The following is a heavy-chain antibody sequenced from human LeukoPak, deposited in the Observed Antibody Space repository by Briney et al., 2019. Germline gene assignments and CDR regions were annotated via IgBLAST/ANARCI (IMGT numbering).Heavy chain of an antibody. V-gene: IGHV3-49*04. Sequence: GGSLRLSCTASGFTFGDYAMSWVRQAPGKGLEWVGFIRSKAYGGTTEYAASVKGRFTISRDDSKSIAYLQMNSLKTEDTAVYYCTSSMTTVTTYFDYWGQGTLVTVSS. D-gene: IGHD4-17*01. CDR2: IRSKAYGGTT. CDR3: TSSMTTVTTYFDY. J-gene: IGHJ4*02. CDR1: GFTFGDYA.